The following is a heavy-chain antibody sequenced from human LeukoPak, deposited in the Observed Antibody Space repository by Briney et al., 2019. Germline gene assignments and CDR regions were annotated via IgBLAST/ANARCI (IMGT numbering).Heavy chain of an antibody. V-gene: IGHV1-3*01. CDR2: TNAGNGNT. J-gene: IGHJ6*04. CDR1: GYTFTSYA. CDR3: ARCPPSYYYGMDV. Sequence: ASVKVSCKASGYTFTSYAMHWVRQAPGQRLEWMGWTNAGNGNTKYSQKFQGRVTITRDTSASTAYMELSSLRSEDTAVYYCARCPPSYYYGMDVWGKGTTVTVSS.